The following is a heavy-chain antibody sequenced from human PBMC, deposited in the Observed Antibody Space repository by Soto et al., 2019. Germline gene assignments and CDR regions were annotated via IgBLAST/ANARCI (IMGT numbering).Heavy chain of an antibody. CDR2: ISSSSSSI. D-gene: IGHD6-13*01. CDR1: GFTFSTYT. Sequence: PGGSLRLSCAASGFTFSTYTMNWIRQAPGEGLEWVSPISSSSSSIYYADSVKGRFTISRDNAKNSLYLQMNSLRAEDTAVYYCAKDPLKYSSTWCESWFDPWGQGTLVTV. CDR3: AKDPLKYSSTWCESWFDP. J-gene: IGHJ5*02. V-gene: IGHV3-21*01.